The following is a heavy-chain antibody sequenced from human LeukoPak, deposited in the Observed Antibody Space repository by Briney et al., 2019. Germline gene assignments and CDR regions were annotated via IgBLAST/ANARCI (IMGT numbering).Heavy chain of an antibody. D-gene: IGHD3-22*01. CDR1: GGSISSYY. V-gene: IGHV4-59*01. CDR3: ARGSYYYESSGYYPYYFDY. Sequence: SETLSLTCTVSGGSISSYYWSWIRQPPGKGLEWIGYIYYSGSTNYNPSLKSRVTISVDTSENHFSLKLSSVTAADTAVYYCARGSYYYESSGYYPYYFDYWGQGILVTVSP. CDR2: IYYSGST. J-gene: IGHJ4*02.